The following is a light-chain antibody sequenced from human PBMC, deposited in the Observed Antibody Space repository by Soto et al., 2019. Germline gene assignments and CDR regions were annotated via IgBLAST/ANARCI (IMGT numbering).Light chain of an antibody. CDR3: QQRTDLPT. CDR2: DTS. CDR1: QSVSHS. J-gene: IGKJ4*01. V-gene: IGKV3-11*01. Sequence: EIVLTQSPGTLSLSPGESATLSCRASQSVSHSLAWYQQKPGQAPRLVIYDTSSRATGIPGRFTGSGSGTDFTLTIDSLEPEDSAVYYFQQRTDLPTFGGGTKVEI.